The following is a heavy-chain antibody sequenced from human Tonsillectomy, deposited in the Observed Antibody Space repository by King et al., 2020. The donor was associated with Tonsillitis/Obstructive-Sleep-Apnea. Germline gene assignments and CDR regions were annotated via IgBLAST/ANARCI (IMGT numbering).Heavy chain of an antibody. CDR2: IYYSGST. CDR1: GGSISSGGYY. D-gene: IGHD2-2*01. J-gene: IGHJ4*02. CDR3: ARGYCSRTSCYLDY. Sequence: VQLQESGPGLVKPSQTLSLTCTVSGGSISSGGYYWRWIRPHPGKGLEWIGYIYYSGSTYYNPSLKTLVTISVDTSKNQFSLKLSSVTAADTAVYYCARGYCSRTSCYLDYWGQGTLVTVSS. V-gene: IGHV4-31*01.